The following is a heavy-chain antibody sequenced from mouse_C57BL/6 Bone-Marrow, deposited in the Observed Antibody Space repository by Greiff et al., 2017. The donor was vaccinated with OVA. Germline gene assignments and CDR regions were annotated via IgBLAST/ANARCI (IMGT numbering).Heavy chain of an antibody. J-gene: IGHJ4*01. D-gene: IGHD1-2*01. Sequence: VQLQQSGPGLVAPSQSLSITCTVSGFSLTSYGVDWVRQSPGKGLEWLGVIWGVGSTNYNSALKSRLSISKDNSKSQVFLKMNSLQTDDTAMYYCASDLRPVDGAMDYWGQGTSVTVSS. CDR3: ASDLRPVDGAMDY. CDR2: IWGVGST. CDR1: GFSLTSYG. V-gene: IGHV2-6*01.